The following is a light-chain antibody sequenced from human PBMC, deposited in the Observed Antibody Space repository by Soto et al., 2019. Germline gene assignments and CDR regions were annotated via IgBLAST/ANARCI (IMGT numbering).Light chain of an antibody. CDR2: AAS. CDR3: LKYHNVPPWT. V-gene: IGKV1-27*01. J-gene: IGKJ1*01. CDR1: QDISDY. Sequence: DIQMTQSPSSLSASIQDRVTITCRASQDISDYLAWYQQKPGKAPRLLIYAASTLQSGVPSRFSGSGYGTDFTLTISSLQPEDVATYYCLKYHNVPPWTFGQGTRVELK.